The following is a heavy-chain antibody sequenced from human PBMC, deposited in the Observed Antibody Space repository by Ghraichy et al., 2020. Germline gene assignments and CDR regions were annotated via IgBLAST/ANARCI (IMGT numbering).Heavy chain of an antibody. D-gene: IGHD2-15*01. CDR2: INHSGST. J-gene: IGHJ4*02. CDR3: ARLLVADFPYFDY. V-gene: IGHV4-34*01. CDR1: GGSFSGYY. Sequence: SETLSLTCAVYGGSFSGYYWSWIRQPPGKGLEWIGEINHSGSTNYNPSLKSRVTISVDTSKNQFSLKLSSVTAADTAVYYCARLLVADFPYFDYWGQGTLVTVSS.